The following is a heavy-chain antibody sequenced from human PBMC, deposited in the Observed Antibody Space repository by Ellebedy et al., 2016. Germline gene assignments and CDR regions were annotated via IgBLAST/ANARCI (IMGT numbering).Heavy chain of an antibody. D-gene: IGHD3-9*01. Sequence: ASVKVSCKASGYTFTSYDINWVRQATGQGLEWMGWMNPNSGNTGYARKFQGRVTMTRNTSISTAYMELSSLRSEDTAMYYCARRYYDILTGWSPWAFDIWGQGTMVTVSS. CDR2: MNPNSGNT. V-gene: IGHV1-8*01. J-gene: IGHJ3*02. CDR1: GYTFTSYD. CDR3: ARRYYDILTGWSPWAFDI.